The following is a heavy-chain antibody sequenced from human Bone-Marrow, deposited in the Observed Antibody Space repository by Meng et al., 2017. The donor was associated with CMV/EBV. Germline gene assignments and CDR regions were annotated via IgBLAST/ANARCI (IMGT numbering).Heavy chain of an antibody. J-gene: IGHJ4*02. D-gene: IGHD6-19*01. CDR3: ARRSRFGSGWYVDY. CDR2: INHSGST. V-gene: IGHV4-34*01. CDR1: GGSFSGYY. Sequence: SETLSLTCAVYGGSFSGYYWSWIRQPPGKGLEWIGEINHSGSTNYNPSLKSRVTISVDTSKNQFSLKLSSVTAADTAVYYCARRSRFGSGWYVDYWGLGTLVTVSS.